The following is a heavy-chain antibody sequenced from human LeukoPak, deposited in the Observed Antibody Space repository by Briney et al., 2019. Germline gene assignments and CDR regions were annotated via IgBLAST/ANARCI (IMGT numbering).Heavy chain of an antibody. CDR2: ISAYSGDT. CDR3: GRVDMAASKDY. J-gene: IGHJ4*02. CDR1: GYTFTNYG. Sequence: GASVKVSCKTSGYTFTNYGVTWVRQAPGQGLEWVGWISAYSGDTKYAQKLQGRVTMTTDTPTSTGYMELRSLTSDDTAIYYCGRVDMAASKDYWGQGTLVTVSS. D-gene: IGHD5-24*01. V-gene: IGHV1-18*01.